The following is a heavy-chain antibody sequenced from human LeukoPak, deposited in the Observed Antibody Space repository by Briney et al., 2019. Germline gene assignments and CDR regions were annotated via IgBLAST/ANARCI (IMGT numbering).Heavy chain of an antibody. CDR1: GDTFIPYT. Sequence: ASVKFSCKASGDTFIPYTFSWVRQAPGQGLEWIGRIIPSLDVSNYAQKFQGRVTLSADKDTTTTYMELTSLRSEDTAIYYCARDHCSPGTCLGGHWGQGTLVTVSS. V-gene: IGHV1-69*04. D-gene: IGHD2-15*01. CDR3: ARDHCSPGTCLGGH. CDR2: IIPSLDVS. J-gene: IGHJ4*02.